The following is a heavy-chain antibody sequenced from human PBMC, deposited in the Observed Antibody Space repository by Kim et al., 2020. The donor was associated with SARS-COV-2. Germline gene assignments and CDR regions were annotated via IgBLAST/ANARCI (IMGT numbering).Heavy chain of an antibody. CDR3: AKDHPRGMIVVVPTGWFDP. CDR2: ISGSGGST. J-gene: IGHJ5*02. Sequence: GGSLRLSCAASGFTFSSYAMSWVRQAPGKGLEWVSAISGSGGSTYYADSVKGRFTISRDNSKNTLYLQMNSLRAEDMAVYYCAKDHPRGMIVVVPTGWFDPWGQGTLVTVSS. V-gene: IGHV3-23*01. D-gene: IGHD3-22*01. CDR1: GFTFSSYA.